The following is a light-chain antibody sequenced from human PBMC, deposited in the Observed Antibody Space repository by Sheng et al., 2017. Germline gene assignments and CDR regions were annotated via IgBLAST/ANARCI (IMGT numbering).Light chain of an antibody. CDR2: DVG. CDR3: TSYTSSSTLV. V-gene: IGLV2-14*03. CDR1: SSDVGIYNY. J-gene: IGLJ1*01. Sequence: QSALTQPASVSVSPGQSITISCTGTSSDVGIYNYVSWYQQHPGKAPKLLIYDVGYRPSGLSNRFSGSKSGNTASLTISGLQAEDEADYYCTSYTSSSTLVFGTGTKVTVL.